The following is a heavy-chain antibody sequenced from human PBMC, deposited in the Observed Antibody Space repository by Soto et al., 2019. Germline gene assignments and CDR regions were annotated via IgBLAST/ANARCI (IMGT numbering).Heavy chain of an antibody. CDR3: ARVITTRPVGFDY. Sequence: QVQLVQSGAEVKKPGASVKVSRKASGYTFTSYYMHWVRQAPGQGLEWMGIINPSGGSTSYAQKFQGRVTMTRDTSTSTVYMELSRLRSEDTAVYYCARVITTRPVGFDYWGQGTLVTVSS. V-gene: IGHV1-46*01. D-gene: IGHD3-3*01. CDR2: INPSGGST. CDR1: GYTFTSYY. J-gene: IGHJ4*02.